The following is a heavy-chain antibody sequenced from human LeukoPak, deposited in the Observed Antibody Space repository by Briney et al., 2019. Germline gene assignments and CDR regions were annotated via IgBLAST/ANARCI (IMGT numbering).Heavy chain of an antibody. V-gene: IGHV3-21*01. Sequence: GGSLRLSCAASGFTFSSYNMNWVRQVPGKGLEWVSSIGSRSEYTHYADSVKGRLTTSRDNARTSQYLQMNSLRAEDTAVYYSARIGDTYGYYIDFWGQGTLVTVSS. CDR1: GFTFSSYN. CDR3: ARIGDTYGYYIDF. D-gene: IGHD5-18*01. J-gene: IGHJ4*02. CDR2: IGSRSEYT.